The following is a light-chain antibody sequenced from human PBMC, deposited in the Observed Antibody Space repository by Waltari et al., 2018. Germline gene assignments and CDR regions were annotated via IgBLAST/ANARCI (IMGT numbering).Light chain of an antibody. Sequence: SSELTQDPAVSVAIGQTVRITCQGDSLRSYYASWYQQRPGQAPRLVMYDKNNRPSGVPDRFSGSSSHNTASLTITGAQAEDEASYYCHSRDASGVGGSFGGGTKLTVL. CDR1: SLRSYY. CDR2: DKN. V-gene: IGLV3-19*01. CDR3: HSRDASGVGGS. J-gene: IGLJ2*01.